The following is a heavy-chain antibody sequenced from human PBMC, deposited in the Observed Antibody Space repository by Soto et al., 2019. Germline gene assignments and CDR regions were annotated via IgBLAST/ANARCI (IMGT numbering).Heavy chain of an antibody. CDR3: ASCGGGSCSHFDY. CDR2: ISSSSSTI. V-gene: IGHV3-48*04. D-gene: IGHD2-15*01. CDR1: GFTFSSYS. J-gene: IGHJ4*02. Sequence: GGSLRLSCAASGFTFSSYSMNWVRQAPGKGLEWVSYISSSSSTIYYADSVKGRFTISRDNAKNSLYLQMNSLRAEDTAVYHCASCGGGSCSHFDYWGQGTLVTVSS.